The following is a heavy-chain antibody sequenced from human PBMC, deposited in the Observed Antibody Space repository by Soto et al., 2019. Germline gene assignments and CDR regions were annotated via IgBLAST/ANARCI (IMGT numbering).Heavy chain of an antibody. Sequence: PSETLSLTCTVSGGFVNSDTHSWSWIRQTPGKRLEWIGFIYSGGSTKNPSLRSRVTMSVDTSKNQFSLKLRSVIVADTAVYHCARFVRSCSATTCSTRADVWGQGITVTAP. D-gene: IGHD2-2*01. CDR2: IYSGGST. CDR1: GGFVNSDTHS. CDR3: ARFVRSCSATTCSTRADV. J-gene: IGHJ6*02. V-gene: IGHV4-61*01.